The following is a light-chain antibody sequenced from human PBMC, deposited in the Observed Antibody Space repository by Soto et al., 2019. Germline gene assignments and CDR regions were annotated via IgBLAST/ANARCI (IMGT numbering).Light chain of an antibody. Sequence: EIVMTQSPATLSVSPGERATLSCRASQSVSSSYLVWHQQKPGQAPRLLIYAASRRATGIPDRFSGSGSGTDFTLTISRLEPEDFAVYYCQQYGGSPWTFGQGTKVDIK. V-gene: IGKV3-20*01. J-gene: IGKJ1*01. CDR3: QQYGGSPWT. CDR2: AAS. CDR1: QSVSSSY.